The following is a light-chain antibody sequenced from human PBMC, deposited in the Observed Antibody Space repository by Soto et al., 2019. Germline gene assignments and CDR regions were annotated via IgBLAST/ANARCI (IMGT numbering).Light chain of an antibody. CDR1: QGISSY. CDR2: AAS. CDR3: QQVNSYPRT. V-gene: IGKV1-9*01. Sequence: DIQLTQSPSFLSASVGDRVTITCRASQGISSYLAWYQQKPGKAPKLLIYAASTLQSGVPSRFSGSGSGTEFTLTSSSLQPEYFAHYYCQQVNSYPRTFGQGTKVEIK. J-gene: IGKJ1*01.